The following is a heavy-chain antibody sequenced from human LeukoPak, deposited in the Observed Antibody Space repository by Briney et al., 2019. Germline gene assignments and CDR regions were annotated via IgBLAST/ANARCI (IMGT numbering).Heavy chain of an antibody. V-gene: IGHV1-24*01. Sequence: GASVKVSCKVSGYTLTELSMHWVRQAPGKGLEWMGGFDPEDGETIYAQKFRGRVTMTEDTSTDTTYMELSSLRSEDTAVYYCATRIYDSSGYPLFAAFDIWGQGTMVTVSS. CDR1: GYTLTELS. CDR3: ATRIYDSSGYPLFAAFDI. CDR2: FDPEDGET. J-gene: IGHJ3*02. D-gene: IGHD3-22*01.